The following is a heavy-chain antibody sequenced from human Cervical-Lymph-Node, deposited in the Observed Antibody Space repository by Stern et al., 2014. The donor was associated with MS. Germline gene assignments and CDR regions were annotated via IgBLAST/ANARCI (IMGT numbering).Heavy chain of an antibody. D-gene: IGHD2-8*02. V-gene: IGHV4-39*01. CDR2: VYYSGAT. J-gene: IGHJ4*02. CDR3: AKHACTGAACPFDL. Sequence: QLQLQESGPGLVKPSETLSLTCAVSGDSISSYTHYWAWIRQPPGKGLEWIGSVYYSGATYYNPSLKSPVPIPVDTPKNHSPRGLNSGTAADTAVYYCAKHACTGAACPFDLWGQGTLVTVSS. CDR1: GDSISSYTHY.